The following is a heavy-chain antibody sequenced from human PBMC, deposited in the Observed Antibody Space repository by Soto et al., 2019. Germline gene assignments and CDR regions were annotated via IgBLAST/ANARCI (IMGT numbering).Heavy chain of an antibody. Sequence: QVNLVQSGAEVKKPGASVKVSCKASGYTFTSYGITWVRQAPGQGLEWMGWISAHNGNTDYAQKLQGRVIVTRDTSTSTAYMELRSLISDDTAVYYCARWRYGDYWGQGALVTVSS. CDR1: GYTFTSYG. J-gene: IGHJ4*02. CDR2: ISAHNGNT. D-gene: IGHD1-1*01. CDR3: ARWRYGDY. V-gene: IGHV1-18*01.